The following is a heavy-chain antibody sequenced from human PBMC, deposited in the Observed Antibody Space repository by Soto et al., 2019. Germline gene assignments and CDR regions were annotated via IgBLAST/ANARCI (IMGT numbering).Heavy chain of an antibody. D-gene: IGHD3-22*01. V-gene: IGHV3-48*02. CDR1: EFTFSTSD. CDR3: ARASGYYDTSGYYGAFYYYGMDV. J-gene: IGHJ6*02. Sequence: GGSLRLSCAASEFTFSTSDMNWVRQAPGKGLEWISYISSSSSTMYYADSVKGRFIISRDNAKNSLYLQMNSLRDEDSAVYFCARASGYYDTSGYYGAFYYYGMDVWGQGTTVTVSS. CDR2: ISSSSSTM.